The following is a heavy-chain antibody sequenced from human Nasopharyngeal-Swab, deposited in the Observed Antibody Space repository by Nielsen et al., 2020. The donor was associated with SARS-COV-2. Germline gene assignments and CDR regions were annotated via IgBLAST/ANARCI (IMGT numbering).Heavy chain of an antibody. D-gene: IGHD3-22*01. CDR1: GFTVSSNY. CDR2: IYSGGST. CDR3: ASRRSPTYYDSSAIYSYYGMDV. V-gene: IGHV3-53*04. J-gene: IGHJ6*02. Sequence: GGSLRLSCAASGFTVSSNYMSWVRQAPGKGLEWVSVIYSGGSTYYADSVKGRFTISRHNSKNTLYLQMNSLRAEDTAVYYCASRRSPTYYDSSAIYSYYGMDVWGQGTTVTVSS.